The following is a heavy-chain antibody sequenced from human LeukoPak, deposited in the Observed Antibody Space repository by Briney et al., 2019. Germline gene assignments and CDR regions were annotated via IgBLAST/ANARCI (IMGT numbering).Heavy chain of an antibody. V-gene: IGHV4-59*11. CDR3: ARSHDTSGYYQQFDY. D-gene: IGHD3-22*01. Sequence: SETLSLTCTVSGASISSHYWSWIRRPPGKGLEWIGYIYNSGSTNYNPSLKSRVTISVDTSKTQFSLKLTSVTAADTAVYNCARSHDTSGYYQQFDYWGQGTLVSVSS. J-gene: IGHJ4*02. CDR1: GASISSHY. CDR2: IYNSGST.